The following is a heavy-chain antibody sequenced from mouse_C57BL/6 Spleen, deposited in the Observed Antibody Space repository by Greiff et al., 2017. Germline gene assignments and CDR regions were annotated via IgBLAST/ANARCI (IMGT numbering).Heavy chain of an antibody. CDR3: ARWGNTTVPYWYFDV. CDR2: IYPGDGDT. V-gene: IGHV1-82*01. D-gene: IGHD1-1*01. Sequence: VKLQESGPELVKPGASVKISCTASGYAFSSSWMNWVKQRPGKGLEWIGRIYPGDGDTNYNGKFKGKATLTADKSSSTAYMQLSSLTSEDSAVYFCARWGNTTVPYWYFDVWGTGTTVTVSS. CDR1: GYAFSSSW. J-gene: IGHJ1*03.